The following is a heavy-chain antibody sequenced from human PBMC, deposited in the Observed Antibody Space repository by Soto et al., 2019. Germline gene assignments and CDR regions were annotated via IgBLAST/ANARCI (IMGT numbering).Heavy chain of an antibody. J-gene: IGHJ3*01. Sequence: PGGSLRLSCAASEFTFRSYWMHWVRQSPGKGLVWVSRISGDGSSTNYADSVKGRFTISSDNAKNTVYLQIDSLRAEDTAVYYCARSLPGTYGAFDLWGQGTMVTVSS. CDR1: EFTFRSYW. CDR3: ARSLPGTYGAFDL. D-gene: IGHD1-7*01. V-gene: IGHV3-74*01. CDR2: ISGDGSST.